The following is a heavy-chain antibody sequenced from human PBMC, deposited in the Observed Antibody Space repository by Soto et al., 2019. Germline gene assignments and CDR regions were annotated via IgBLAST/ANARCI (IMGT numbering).Heavy chain of an antibody. Sequence: SSETLSLTCTVSGGSVTIGNYYWSWIRQPPGKGLEWIGHIYYSGSTNYNPSLKSRVTISVDASKNQFSLKLSSVTAADTAIYYCARGPVVTPFVDYWGQGTMVTVSS. CDR3: ARGPVVTPFVDY. V-gene: IGHV4-61*01. J-gene: IGHJ4*02. CDR2: IYYSGST. CDR1: GGSVTIGNYY. D-gene: IGHD2-21*02.